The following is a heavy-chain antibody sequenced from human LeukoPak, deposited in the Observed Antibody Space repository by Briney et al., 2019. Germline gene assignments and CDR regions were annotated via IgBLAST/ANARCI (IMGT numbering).Heavy chain of an antibody. J-gene: IGHJ5*02. V-gene: IGHV4-61*01. CDR3: ARDMGYGANWFDP. CDR1: GGSVSSGSYY. Sequence: SETLSLTCTVSGGSVSSGSYYWSWIRQPPGKGLEWIGYIRYSGSTNYNPSLKSRVTISVDTSKNQFSLKLSSVTAADAAVYYCARDMGYGANWFDPWGQGTLVTVSS. D-gene: IGHD1-26*01. CDR2: IRYSGST.